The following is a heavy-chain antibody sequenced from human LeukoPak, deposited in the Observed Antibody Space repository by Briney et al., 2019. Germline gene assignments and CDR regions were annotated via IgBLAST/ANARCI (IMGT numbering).Heavy chain of an antibody. D-gene: IGHD4-11*01. CDR1: GGSISTYY. CDR3: ARDMYSNYASSAFDP. V-gene: IGHV4-59*01. J-gene: IGHJ5*02. CDR2: IYYSAST. Sequence: SEALSLTCTVSGGSISTYYWSWIRQPPGKGLEWIGYIYYSASTNYNPSLKSRVTISVDTSKNQFSLKLSSVTAADTAVYYCARDMYSNYASSAFDPWGQGALVTVSS.